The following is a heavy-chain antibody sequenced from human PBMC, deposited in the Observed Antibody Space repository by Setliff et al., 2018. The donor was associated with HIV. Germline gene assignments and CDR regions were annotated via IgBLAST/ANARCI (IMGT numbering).Heavy chain of an antibody. CDR1: SGSISGFY. V-gene: IGHV4-4*07. J-gene: IGHJ6*03. CDR3: ARDTWFGESEDPFYYYMDV. CDR2: ISASGTT. D-gene: IGHD3-10*01. Sequence: PSETLSLTCTVSSGSISGFYWTWIRQPAGKGLEWIGRISASGTTVYNPSLKSRVIMSVDTSKKYFALRVTSVTAADSAVYNCARDTWFGESEDPFYYYMDVWGKGTTVTVSS.